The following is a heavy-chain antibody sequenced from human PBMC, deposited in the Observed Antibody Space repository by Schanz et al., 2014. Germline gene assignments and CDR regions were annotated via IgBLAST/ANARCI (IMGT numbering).Heavy chain of an antibody. CDR3: AKHVRSLTGNDY. CDR2: IGGSGDST. D-gene: IGHD3-9*01. Sequence: VDLVESGGGVVQPGRSLTLSCAASGFTFSNHALSWVRQAPGKGLEWVSGIGGSGDSTHYADSVKGRFIISRDNSKNTLYLQVNSLRAEDTAVYYCAKHVRSLTGNDYWGQGTLVTVSS. CDR1: GFTFSNHA. J-gene: IGHJ4*02. V-gene: IGHV3-23*04.